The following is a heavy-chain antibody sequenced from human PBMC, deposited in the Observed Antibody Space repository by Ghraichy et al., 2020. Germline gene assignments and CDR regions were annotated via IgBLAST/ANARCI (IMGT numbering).Heavy chain of an antibody. V-gene: IGHV3-11*01. CDR3: ARDFFGSTWYGYFQQ. Sequence: GGSLRLSCAASGFTFSDYYMTWIRQAAGKGLEWVSHISRSGTTMYYADSVKGRFTISRDNAKNSLYLQMNSLGAEDTAMYYCARDFFGSTWYGYFQQWGQGTLVTVSS. CDR1: GFTFSDYY. D-gene: IGHD6-13*01. CDR2: ISRSGTTM. J-gene: IGHJ1*01.